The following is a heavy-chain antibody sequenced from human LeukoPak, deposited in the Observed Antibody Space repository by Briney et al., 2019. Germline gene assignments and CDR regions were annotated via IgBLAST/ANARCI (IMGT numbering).Heavy chain of an antibody. CDR1: GFTFDDYA. Sequence: PGGSLRLSCAASGFTFDDYAMHWVRQAPGKGLEWVSGISWNSGSIGYADSVKGRFTISRDNAKNSLYLQMNSLRDEDTAVYYCARDTLLYGNSPDAFDIWGQGTMVTVSS. V-gene: IGHV3-9*01. D-gene: IGHD4-23*01. CDR3: ARDTLLYGNSPDAFDI. J-gene: IGHJ3*02. CDR2: ISWNSGSI.